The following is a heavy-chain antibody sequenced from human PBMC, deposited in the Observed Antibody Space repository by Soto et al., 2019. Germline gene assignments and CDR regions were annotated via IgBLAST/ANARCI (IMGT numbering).Heavy chain of an antibody. CDR1: GFTFSSYA. CDR2: ISYDGSNK. D-gene: IGHD5-18*01. V-gene: IGHV3-30-3*01. J-gene: IGHJ6*02. CDR3: ARDRRRGTAMVLPVGMDA. Sequence: QVQLVESGGGVVQPGRSLRLSCAASGFTFSSYAMHWVRQAPGKGLEWVAVISYDGSNKYYADSVKGRFTISRDNSKNTLYLQMNSLRAEDTAVYYCARDRRRGTAMVLPVGMDAWGQGTTVTVSS.